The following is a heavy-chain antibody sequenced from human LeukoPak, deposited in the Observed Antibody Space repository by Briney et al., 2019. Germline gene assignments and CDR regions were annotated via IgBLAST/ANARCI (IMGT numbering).Heavy chain of an antibody. Sequence: PSETLSLTCTVSGGPIRSYYWSWIRQPPGKGLEWIGYIYSSGSTNYNPSLRSRVTISVDTSKNQFSLKLRSVTAADTAVYYCARALNFDYWGQGTLVTVSS. CDR1: GGPIRSYY. CDR3: ARALNFDY. CDR2: IYSSGST. J-gene: IGHJ4*02. V-gene: IGHV4-59*01.